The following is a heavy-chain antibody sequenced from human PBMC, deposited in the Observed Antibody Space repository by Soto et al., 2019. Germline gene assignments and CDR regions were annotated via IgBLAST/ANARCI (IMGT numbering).Heavy chain of an antibody. J-gene: IGHJ4*02. Sequence: EVQLLESGGGLVQPGGSLRLSCAASGFTFSSYAMSWVRQAPGKGLEWVSAISGSGGSTYYADSVKGRFTISRDNSKNTLYLQMNSLRAEDPAVYYCSKRIVATKVFDYWGQGTLVTVSS. CDR3: SKRIVATKVFDY. D-gene: IGHD5-12*01. CDR1: GFTFSSYA. CDR2: ISGSGGST. V-gene: IGHV3-23*01.